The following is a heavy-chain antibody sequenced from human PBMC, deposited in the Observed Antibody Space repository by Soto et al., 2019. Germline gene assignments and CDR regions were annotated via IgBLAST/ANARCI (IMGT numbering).Heavy chain of an antibody. V-gene: IGHV1-24*01. Sequence: ASVKVSCKVSGYTLTELSMHWVRQAPGKGLEWMGGFDPEDGETIYAQKFQGRVTMTEDTSTDTAYMELSSLRSEDTAVYYCAPDPRMYCRSTSCYAGRYYFDYCGQGTLVTGSS. CDR1: GYTLTELS. D-gene: IGHD2-2*01. CDR3: APDPRMYCRSTSCYAGRYYFDY. CDR2: FDPEDGET. J-gene: IGHJ4*02.